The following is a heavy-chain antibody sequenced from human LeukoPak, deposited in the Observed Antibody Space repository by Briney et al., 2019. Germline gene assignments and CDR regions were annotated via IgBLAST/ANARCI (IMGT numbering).Heavy chain of an antibody. D-gene: IGHD3-16*01. J-gene: IGHJ4*02. V-gene: IGHV1-18*01. CDR1: GYTFTSYG. CDR3: ARAATSYSYVAYWY. Sequence: GASVKVSCKASGYTFTSYGIIWVRQAPGQGLEWLGWISAYNGNTNYAQKVQGRVTMTTDTSTSTAYMELRRLRSDDTAVYYCARAATSYSYVAYWYWGQGTLVTVSS. CDR2: ISAYNGNT.